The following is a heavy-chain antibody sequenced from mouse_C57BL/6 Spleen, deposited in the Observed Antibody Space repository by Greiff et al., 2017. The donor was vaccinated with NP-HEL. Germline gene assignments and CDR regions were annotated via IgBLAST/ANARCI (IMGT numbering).Heavy chain of an antibody. V-gene: IGHV1-52*01. Sequence: QVQLQQSGAELVRPGSSVKLSCKASGYTFTSYWMHWVKQRPIQGLEWIGNIDPSDSETHYNQKFKDKATLTVDKSSSTAYMQLSSLTSEDSAVYYCARRYTTVEYFDVWGTGTTVTVSS. CDR3: ARRYTTVEYFDV. CDR2: IDPSDSET. J-gene: IGHJ1*03. D-gene: IGHD1-1*01. CDR1: GYTFTSYW.